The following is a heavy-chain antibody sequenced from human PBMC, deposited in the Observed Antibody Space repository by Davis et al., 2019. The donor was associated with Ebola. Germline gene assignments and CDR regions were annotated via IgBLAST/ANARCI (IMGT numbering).Heavy chain of an antibody. CDR1: GGAISRFY. J-gene: IGHJ6*02. V-gene: IGHV4-4*07. D-gene: IGHD5-12*01. CDR3: ARELVPTTITHYYGMDV. Sequence: PSETLSLTCTASGGAISRFYWSWIRQPAGKGLEWVGRIYTSGSTNYNPSLRSRVTMSVDTSNNKFFLKLRSVTAADTAVYYCARELVPTTITHYYGMDVWGQGTTVTVSS. CDR2: IYTSGST.